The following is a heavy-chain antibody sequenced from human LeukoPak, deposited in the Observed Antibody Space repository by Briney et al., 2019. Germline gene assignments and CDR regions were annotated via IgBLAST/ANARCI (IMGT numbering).Heavy chain of an antibody. D-gene: IGHD3-10*01. Sequence: SVKVSCKASGGTFSSYTFSWVRQAPGQGLEWMGGIIPIFGTANYAQKFQGRVTITADESTSTAYMELSSLRSDDTAVYYCASVNYYYGSGSYSDYWGQGTLVTVSS. J-gene: IGHJ4*02. V-gene: IGHV1-69*13. CDR1: GGTFSSYT. CDR2: IIPIFGTA. CDR3: ASVNYYYGSGSYSDY.